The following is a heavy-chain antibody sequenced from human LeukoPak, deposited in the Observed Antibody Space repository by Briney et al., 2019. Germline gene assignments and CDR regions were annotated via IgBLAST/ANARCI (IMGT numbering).Heavy chain of an antibody. D-gene: IGHD4-11*01. J-gene: IGHJ3*02. V-gene: IGHV3-30*19. CDR3: ARDRYSNRRAAFDI. Sequence: PGGSLRLSCAASGFTFSSYGMHWVRQAPGKGLEWVAVIWYDGSNKYYADSVKGRFTISRDNSKNTLYLQMDSLRAEDTAVYYCARDRYSNRRAAFDIWGQGTMVTVSS. CDR1: GFTFSSYG. CDR2: IWYDGSNK.